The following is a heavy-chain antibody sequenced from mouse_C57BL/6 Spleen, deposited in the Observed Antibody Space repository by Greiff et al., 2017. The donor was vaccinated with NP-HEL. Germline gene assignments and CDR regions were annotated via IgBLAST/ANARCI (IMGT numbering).Heavy chain of an antibody. D-gene: IGHD3-2*02. J-gene: IGHJ2*01. CDR3: ARGETAQATSYFDY. CDR1: GYTFTSYT. CDR2: INPSSGYT. Sequence: VQLQQSGAELARPGASVKMSCKASGYTFTSYTMHWVKQRPGQGLEWIGYINPSSGYTKYTQKFKDKATLTADTSYSTAYMPLSSLTSQDSAVYYCARGETAQATSYFDYWGQGTTLTVSA. V-gene: IGHV1-4*01.